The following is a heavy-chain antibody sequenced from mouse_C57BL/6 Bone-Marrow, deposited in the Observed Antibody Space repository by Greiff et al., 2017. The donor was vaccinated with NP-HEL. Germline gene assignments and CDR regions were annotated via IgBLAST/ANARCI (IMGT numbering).Heavy chain of an antibody. D-gene: IGHD2-5*01. Sequence: VQLQQPGAELVKPGASVKLSCKASGYTFTSYWMHWVKQRPGQGLEWIGMIPPNSGSTNYNEKFKSKATLTVDKSSSTAYMQRSSLTSEDSAVYYCARYYSNYEFAYWGQGTLVTVSA. V-gene: IGHV1-64*01. CDR1: GYTFTSYW. CDR2: IPPNSGST. CDR3: ARYYSNYEFAY. J-gene: IGHJ3*01.